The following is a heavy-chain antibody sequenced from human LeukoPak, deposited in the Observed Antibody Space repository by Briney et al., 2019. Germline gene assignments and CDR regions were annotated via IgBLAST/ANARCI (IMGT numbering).Heavy chain of an antibody. CDR3: ARVHYLDY. V-gene: IGHV3-30-3*01. CDR2: ISYDGSNK. J-gene: IGHJ4*02. Sequence: GRSLRLSCAASGFTFSSYAMHWVRQAPGKGLEWVAVISYDGSNKYYADSVKGRFTISRDNSKNTLYLQMNSLRAEDTAVYYCARVHYLDYWGQGTLVTVSS. CDR1: GFTFSSYA.